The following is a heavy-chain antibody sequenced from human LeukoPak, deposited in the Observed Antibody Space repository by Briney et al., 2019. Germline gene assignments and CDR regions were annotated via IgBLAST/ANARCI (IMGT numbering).Heavy chain of an antibody. Sequence: GASVKVSCKASEYTFTSYDTNWVRQATGQGLEWMGWMNPNSGNTGYAQKFQGRVTMTRNTSISTAYMELSSLRSEDTAVYYCARGAPIAVAGLVDYWGQGTLVTVSS. CDR3: ARGAPIAVAGLVDY. D-gene: IGHD6-19*01. CDR2: MNPNSGNT. V-gene: IGHV1-8*01. J-gene: IGHJ4*02. CDR1: EYTFTSYD.